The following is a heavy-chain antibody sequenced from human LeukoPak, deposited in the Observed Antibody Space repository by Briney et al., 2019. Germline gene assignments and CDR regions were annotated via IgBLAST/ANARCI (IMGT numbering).Heavy chain of an antibody. CDR2: ISSSGSTI. Sequence: GGSLRLSCAASGFTFSSYETNWVRQAPGKGLEWVSYISSSGSTIYYADSVKGRFTISRDNAKNSLYLQMNSLRAEDTAVYYCARFRSPHATAMIVVVPAVSDYWGQGTLVTVSS. J-gene: IGHJ4*02. CDR3: ARFRSPHATAMIVVVPAVSDY. CDR1: GFTFSSYE. V-gene: IGHV3-48*03. D-gene: IGHD2-2*01.